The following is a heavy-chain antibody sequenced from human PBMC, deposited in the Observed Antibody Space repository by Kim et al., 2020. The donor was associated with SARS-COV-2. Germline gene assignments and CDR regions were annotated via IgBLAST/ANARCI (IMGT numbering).Heavy chain of an antibody. CDR2: IKQDGSEK. CDR3: AREGSGLTKEYDSSGYYYVPGYYYGMDV. Sequence: GGSLRLSCVASGFTFSSNWMSWVRQAPGKGLEWVANIKQDGSEKYYVDSVKGRFTISRDNAKNSLYLQMSSLRVEDTAVYYCAREGSGLTKEYDSSGYYYVPGYYYGMDVWGQGTTVTVSS. V-gene: IGHV3-7*01. CDR1: GFTFSSNW. D-gene: IGHD3-22*01. J-gene: IGHJ6*02.